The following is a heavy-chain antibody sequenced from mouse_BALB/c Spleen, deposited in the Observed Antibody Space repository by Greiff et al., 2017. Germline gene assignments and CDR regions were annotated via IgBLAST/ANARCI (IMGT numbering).Heavy chain of an antibody. V-gene: IGHV1S29*02. CDR2: IYPYNGGT. D-gene: IGHD2-2*01. CDR1: GYTFTDYN. CDR3: ARGPYGYDVSAMDY. Sequence: VQLVESGPELVKPGASVKISCKASGYTFTDYNMHWVKQSHGKSLEWIGYIYPYNGGTGYNQKFKSKATLTVDNSSSTAYMELRSLTSEDSAVYYCARGPYGYDVSAMDYWGQGTSVTVSS. J-gene: IGHJ4*01.